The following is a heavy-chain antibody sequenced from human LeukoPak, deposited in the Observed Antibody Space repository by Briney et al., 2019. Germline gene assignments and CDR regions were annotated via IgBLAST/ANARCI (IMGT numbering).Heavy chain of an antibody. Sequence: GGSLRLSCAASGFTFSSYWMSWVRQAPGKGLEWVANIKQDGSEKYSVDSVKGRFTISRDNGKNSMYLQMKSLRAEDTAVYYCARWAGGHYDYWGQGTMVSVAS. CDR2: IKQDGSEK. CDR1: GFTFSSYW. J-gene: IGHJ4*02. CDR3: ARWAGGHYDY. V-gene: IGHV3-7*01. D-gene: IGHD1-26*01.